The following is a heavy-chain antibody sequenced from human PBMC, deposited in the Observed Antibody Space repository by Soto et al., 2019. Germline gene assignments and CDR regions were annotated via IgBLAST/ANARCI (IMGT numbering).Heavy chain of an antibody. CDR3: ARRTDWEYYDFWSGPQAVDY. Sequence: GALRLSCAAPGFTFRSYNMKWVPPAPGEGLGCVSSISSSSSYIYYADSVKGRFTISRDNAKNSLYLQMNSLRAEDTAVYYCARRTDWEYYDFWSGPQAVDYWGQGTLVTVSS. CDR1: GFTFRSYN. D-gene: IGHD3-3*01. CDR2: ISSSSSYI. J-gene: IGHJ4*02. V-gene: IGHV3-21*01.